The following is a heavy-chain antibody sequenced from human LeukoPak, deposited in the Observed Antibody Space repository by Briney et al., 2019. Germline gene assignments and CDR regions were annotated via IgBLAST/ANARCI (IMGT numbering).Heavy chain of an antibody. J-gene: IGHJ6*03. V-gene: IGHV4-59*01. CDR1: GGSISSYY. Sequence: SETLSLTCTVSGGSISSYYWSWIRQPPGKGLEWIGYIYYSGSTNYNPSLKSRVTISVDTSKNQFSLKLSSVTAADTAVYYCARLTGDHGYYYCYYYMDVWGKGTTVTISS. D-gene: IGHD7-27*01. CDR2: IYYSGST. CDR3: ARLTGDHGYYYCYYYMDV.